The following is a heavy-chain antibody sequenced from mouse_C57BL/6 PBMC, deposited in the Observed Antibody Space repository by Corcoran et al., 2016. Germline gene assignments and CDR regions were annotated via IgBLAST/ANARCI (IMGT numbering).Heavy chain of an antibody. V-gene: IGHV1-26*01. Sequence: EVQLQQSGPELVKPGASVKISCKASGYTFTDYYMNWVKQSHGKSLEWIGDINPNNGGTSYNQKFKGKATLTVDKSSSTAYMELRSLTSEDSAVYYCARWGLHKWYFDVWGTGTTVTVSS. D-gene: IGHD2-1*01. CDR3: ARWGLHKWYFDV. CDR2: INPNNGGT. J-gene: IGHJ1*03. CDR1: GYTFTDYY.